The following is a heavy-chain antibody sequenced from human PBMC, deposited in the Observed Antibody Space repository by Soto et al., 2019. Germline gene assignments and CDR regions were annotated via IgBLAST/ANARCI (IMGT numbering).Heavy chain of an antibody. D-gene: IGHD2-15*01. CDR3: ARFCSGGSCLIYYYYYGMDV. V-gene: IGHV3-48*02. CDR2: ISSSSSTI. CDR1: GFTFISYS. Sequence: PGGSLRLSCAASGFTFISYSMNWVRQAPGKGLEWVSYISSSSSTIYYADSVKGRFTISRDNAKNSLYLQMNSLRDEDTAVYYCARFCSGGSCLIYYYYYGMDVWGQGTTVTVSS. J-gene: IGHJ6*02.